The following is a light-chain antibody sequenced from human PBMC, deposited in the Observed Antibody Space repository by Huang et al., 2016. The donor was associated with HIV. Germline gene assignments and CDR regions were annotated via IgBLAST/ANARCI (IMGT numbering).Light chain of an antibody. CDR1: QSSSRW. V-gene: IGKV1-5*03. Sequence: IQLTQSPSTLSASVGDRVTITCRASQSSSRWLAWYQQKPGKAPKLLIYEASSLASGVPSMFSGRGSETEFTLPISTLQPDDSATYYCQQYNLYSFTFGQGTKLEIK. CDR2: EAS. CDR3: QQYNLYSFT. J-gene: IGKJ2*01.